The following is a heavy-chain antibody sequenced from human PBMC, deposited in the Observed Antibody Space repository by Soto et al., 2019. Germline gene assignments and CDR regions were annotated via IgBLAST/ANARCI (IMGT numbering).Heavy chain of an antibody. Sequence: GGSLRLSCAASGFTFSSYGMHWVRQAPGKGLEWVAVISYDGSNKYYADSVKGRFTISRDNSKNTLYLQMNSLRAEDTAVYYCAKDPGRISLDYWGQGTLVTVSS. D-gene: IGHD3-16*02. CDR1: GFTFSSYG. J-gene: IGHJ4*02. V-gene: IGHV3-30*18. CDR2: ISYDGSNK. CDR3: AKDPGRISLDY.